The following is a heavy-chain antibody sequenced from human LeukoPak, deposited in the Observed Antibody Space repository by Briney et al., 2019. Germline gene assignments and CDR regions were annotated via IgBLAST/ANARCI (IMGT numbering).Heavy chain of an antibody. Sequence: GGSLRLSCAASGFTFDNHAMSWVRQAPGKGLKWVSGISTSGGNTYYADSVKGRFTISRDNSKNTLYLQMNSLRAEDTAVYYCAKVRPGYCSSTTCYSFDYWGQGTLVTVSS. CDR1: GFTFDNHA. V-gene: IGHV3-23*01. J-gene: IGHJ4*02. CDR3: AKVRPGYCSSTTCYSFDY. CDR2: ISTSGGNT. D-gene: IGHD2-2*01.